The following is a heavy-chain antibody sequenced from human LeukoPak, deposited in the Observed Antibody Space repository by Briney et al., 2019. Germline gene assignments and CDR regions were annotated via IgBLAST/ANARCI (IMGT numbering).Heavy chain of an antibody. CDR2: MNPKSGDA. Sequence: GASVKVSCKASGYTFTTYDINWVRQAAGQGFEWMGWMNPKSGDAGYADKFQGRVAITRDTSINTAYLELSALTSDDTAVYYCARDAELGFDYWGQGTLVTVSS. D-gene: IGHD7-27*01. CDR1: GYTFTTYD. V-gene: IGHV1-8*03. J-gene: IGHJ4*02. CDR3: ARDAELGFDY.